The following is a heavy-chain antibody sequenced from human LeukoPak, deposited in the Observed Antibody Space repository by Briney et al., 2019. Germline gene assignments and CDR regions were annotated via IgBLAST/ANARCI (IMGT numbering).Heavy chain of an antibody. CDR1: GGTFSSYA. CDR3: ARGSGSYPPYNWFDP. Sequence: ASVKVSCKASGGTFSSYAISWVRQAPGQGLEWMGGIIPIFGTANYAQKFQGRVTITTDESTSTAYMELSSLRSEDTAVYYCARGSGSYPPYNWFDPWGQGTLVTVSS. V-gene: IGHV1-69*05. CDR2: IIPIFGTA. J-gene: IGHJ5*02. D-gene: IGHD3-10*01.